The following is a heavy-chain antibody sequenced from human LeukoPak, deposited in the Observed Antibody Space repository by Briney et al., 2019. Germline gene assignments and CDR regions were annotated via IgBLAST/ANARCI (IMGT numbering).Heavy chain of an antibody. CDR1: GGSISSYY. CDR2: IYYSGST. J-gene: IGHJ4*02. Sequence: SETLSLTCTVSGGSISSYYWSWIRQPSGKGLEWIGYIYYSGSTNYNPSLKSRVTISVDTSKNQFSLKLSSVTAADTAVYYCARGGGLKYYYDSSGYYPFDDWGQGTLVTVSS. CDR3: ARGGGLKYYYDSSGYYPFDD. D-gene: IGHD3-22*01. V-gene: IGHV4-59*01.